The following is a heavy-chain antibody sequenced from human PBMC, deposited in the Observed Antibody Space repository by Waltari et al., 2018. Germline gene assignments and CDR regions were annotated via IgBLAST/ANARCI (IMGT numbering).Heavy chain of an antibody. D-gene: IGHD2-15*01. V-gene: IGHV4-4*02. CDR2: IYHSGST. J-gene: IGHJ3*02. Sequence: QVQLQESGPGLVKHSGTLSLTCDVSGGSLCRSNWWRWVRQTPGKGLEWIGEIYHSGSTNYNPSLKSRVTISVDKSKNQFSLKLSSVTAADTAVYYCARVASHAGSLTRVLDIWGQGTMVTVSS. CDR1: GGSLCRSNW. CDR3: ARVASHAGSLTRVLDI.